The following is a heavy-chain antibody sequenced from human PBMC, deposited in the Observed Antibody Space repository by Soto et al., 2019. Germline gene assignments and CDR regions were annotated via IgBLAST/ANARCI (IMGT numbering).Heavy chain of an antibody. CDR3: ATSVNSAMAFDY. D-gene: IGHD5-18*01. CDR2: INPNGGST. J-gene: IGHJ4*02. CDR1: GYTFTHYY. V-gene: IGHV1-46*01. Sequence: ASVKVSCNASGYTFTHYYMHWVRQAPGQGLEWMGIINPNGGSTTYAQRFRAGFTMTRDTSTSTVYMELSSLRSEDSAVYYCATSVNSAMAFDYWGQGTLVTVSS.